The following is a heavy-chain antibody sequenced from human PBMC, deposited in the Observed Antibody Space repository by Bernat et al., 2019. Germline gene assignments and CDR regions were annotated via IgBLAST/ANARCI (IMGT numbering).Heavy chain of an antibody. V-gene: IGHV3-72*01. CDR2: TRNRANSYTT. D-gene: IGHD4-17*01. CDR3: SRGLYGDYLDF. J-gene: IGHJ4*02. Sequence: EVQLVESGGGLVQPGGSLRLSCAASGFTFSDHYMDWVRQAPGKGLERVGRTRNRANSYTTEYAASVKDKFTISRDDSKNSLYLQMNSLKIEDTAVYYCSRGLYGDYLDFGGQGTLVTVSS. CDR1: GFTFSDHY.